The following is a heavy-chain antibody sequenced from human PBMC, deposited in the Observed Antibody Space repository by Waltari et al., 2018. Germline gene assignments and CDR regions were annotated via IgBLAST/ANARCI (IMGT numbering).Heavy chain of an antibody. V-gene: IGHV3-48*03. D-gene: IGHD4-4*01. J-gene: IGHJ4*02. Sequence: EVQLVESGGGLVKPAGSLGLSCAAYGFTFRSYDMNWVRQAPGKGLEWVSYISSSGSTIYYADAVKGRFTISRDNAKNSLYLQMNSLRAEDTAVYYCASWSHDYSNNPDYWGQGTLVTVSS. CDR2: ISSSGSTI. CDR3: ASWSHDYSNNPDY. CDR1: GFTFRSYD.